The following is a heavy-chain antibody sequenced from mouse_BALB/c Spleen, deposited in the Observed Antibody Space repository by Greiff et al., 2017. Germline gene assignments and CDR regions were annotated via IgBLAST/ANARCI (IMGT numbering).Heavy chain of an antibody. V-gene: IGHV1-69*02. CDR1: GYTFTSYW. CDR2: IDPSDSYT. J-gene: IGHJ2*01. D-gene: IGHD4-1*01. CDR3: TRSPLTGALDY. Sequence: VKLQESGADLVRPGGSVKLSCKASGYTFTSYWINWVQQTPGQGLEWIGNIDPSDSYTNYNQKFKDKATLTVDKSSSTAYMQLSSPTSEDSAVYYCTRSPLTGALDYWGQGTTLTVSS.